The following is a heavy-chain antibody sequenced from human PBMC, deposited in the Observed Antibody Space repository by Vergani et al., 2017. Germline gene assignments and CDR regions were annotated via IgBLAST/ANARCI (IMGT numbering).Heavy chain of an antibody. D-gene: IGHD5-24*01. CDR3: ARGLSRDGYEGIDY. Sequence: QVRLVQSGAEVKKPGASVKVSCKASGYTFTSYDINWVRQATGQGLEWMGWMNPNSGNTGYAQKVQGRVTMTRNTSISTAYMELSSLRSEDTAVYYCARGLSRDGYEGIDYWGQGTLVTVSS. CDR2: MNPNSGNT. CDR1: GYTFTSYD. J-gene: IGHJ4*02. V-gene: IGHV1-8*01.